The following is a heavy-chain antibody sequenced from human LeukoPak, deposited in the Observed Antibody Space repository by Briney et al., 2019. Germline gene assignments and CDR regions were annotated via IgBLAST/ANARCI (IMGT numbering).Heavy chain of an antibody. Sequence: ASVKVSCKASGGTFSSYAISWVRQAPGQGLEWMGRIIPILGIANYAQKFQGRVTISADKSTSTAYMELSSLRSEDTAVYYCARRMLVATAFDPWGQGTLVTVSS. J-gene: IGHJ5*02. D-gene: IGHD5-12*01. CDR3: ARRMLVATAFDP. CDR2: IIPILGIA. CDR1: GGTFSSYA. V-gene: IGHV1-69*04.